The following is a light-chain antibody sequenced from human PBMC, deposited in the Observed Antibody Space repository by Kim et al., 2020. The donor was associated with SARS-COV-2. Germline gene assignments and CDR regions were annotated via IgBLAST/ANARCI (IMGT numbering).Light chain of an antibody. Sequence: TVTLACGSSTGSVTSGHYPYWVQQKPGQAPRTLIYDTSTKQSWTPARFSGSLLGGKAALTLSGAQPEDEADYYCLLSYNGRRLYVFGSGTKVTVL. V-gene: IGLV7-46*01. J-gene: IGLJ1*01. CDR3: LLSYNGRRLYV. CDR1: TGSVTSGHY. CDR2: DTS.